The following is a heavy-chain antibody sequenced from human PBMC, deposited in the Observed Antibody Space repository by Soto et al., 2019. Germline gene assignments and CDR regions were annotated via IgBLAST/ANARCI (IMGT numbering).Heavy chain of an antibody. V-gene: IGHV4-31*03. D-gene: IGHD2-2*02. CDR3: ARDRGCCSRASCYNWHYYYYSMDV. Sequence: QVQLQESGPGLVKPSQTLSLTCTVSGGSISSDNNFWSWIRQHPGKGLEWIGYIHHSGITYYSPSLRTRVTMSIDTSKNQFALKLGSVTAADTAVYFCARDRGCCSRASCYNWHYYYYSMDVWGKGTTVTVSS. CDR2: IHHSGIT. CDR1: GGSISSDNNF. J-gene: IGHJ6*03.